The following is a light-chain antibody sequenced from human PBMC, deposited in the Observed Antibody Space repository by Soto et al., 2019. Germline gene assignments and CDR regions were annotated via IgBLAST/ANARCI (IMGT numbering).Light chain of an antibody. CDR2: GAS. CDR3: QQYGSSPRT. V-gene: IGKV3-20*01. CDR1: QSVSSSY. Sequence: EIVLTQSPGTLSLSPGERATLSSRASQSVSSSYLAWYQQKPGLDPRLLIYGASSRATGIPDRFSGSGSGTVFTLTISRLEPEDFAVYYCQQYGSSPRTFDQGTKLEIK. J-gene: IGKJ2*01.